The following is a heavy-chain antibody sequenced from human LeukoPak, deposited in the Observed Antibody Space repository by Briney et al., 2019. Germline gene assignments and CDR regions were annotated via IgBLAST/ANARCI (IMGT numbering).Heavy chain of an antibody. J-gene: IGHJ5*02. Sequence: SETLSLTCTVSGGSISSGGYYWSWIRQHPGKGLEWIGYIYYSGSTYYNPSLKIRVTISVDTSKNQFSLKLSSVTAADTAVYYCARSSYGGNPRGYLNWFDPWGQGTLVTVSS. V-gene: IGHV4-31*03. CDR1: GGSISSGGYY. D-gene: IGHD4-23*01. CDR3: ARSSYGGNPRGYLNWFDP. CDR2: IYYSGST.